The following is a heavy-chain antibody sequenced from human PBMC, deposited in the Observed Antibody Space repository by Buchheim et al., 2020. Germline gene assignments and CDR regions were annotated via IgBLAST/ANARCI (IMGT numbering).Heavy chain of an antibody. J-gene: IGHJ4*03. V-gene: IGHV4-4*02. CDR2: IYHSGST. Sequence: QVQLQESDPGLVKPSGTLSLTCAVSGGSISSGHWWCWVRQPPGEELEWIGEIYHSGSTAYYTSLESRVTISVEKSKNKVFLKLSSVTAADTAVYYCSRGYCSGPNCAMALDYWGQGTL. CDR1: GGSISSGHW. CDR3: SRGYCSGPNCAMALDY. D-gene: IGHD2-15*01.